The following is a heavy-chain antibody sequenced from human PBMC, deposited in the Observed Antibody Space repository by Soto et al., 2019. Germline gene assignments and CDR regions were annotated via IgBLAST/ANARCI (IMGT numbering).Heavy chain of an antibody. Sequence: QITLKESGPTLVKPTQTLTLTCTFSGFSLSTSGVGVGWIRQPPGKALEWLALIYWDDAKHYSPSLKSRLTSXKXXPKNQVALIMANMDPGATANYYCAHKGGGDRILDYWGQGTLVTVSS. CDR2: IYWDDAK. D-gene: IGHD3-16*01. CDR1: GFSLSTSGVG. J-gene: IGHJ4*02. CDR3: AHKGGGDRILDY. V-gene: IGHV2-5*02.